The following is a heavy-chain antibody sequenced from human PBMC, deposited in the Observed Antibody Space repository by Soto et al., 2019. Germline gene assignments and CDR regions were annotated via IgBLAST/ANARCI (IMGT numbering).Heavy chain of an antibody. D-gene: IGHD6-19*01. V-gene: IGHV1-18*01. J-gene: IGHJ4*02. CDR1: GYTFTSYG. Sequence: ASVKVSCXASGYTFTSYGISWVRQAPGQGLEWMGWISAYNGNTNYAQKLQGRVTMTTDTSTSTAYMELRSLRSDDTAVYYCARLSTAVADYYFDYWGQGTLVTVSS. CDR2: ISAYNGNT. CDR3: ARLSTAVADYYFDY.